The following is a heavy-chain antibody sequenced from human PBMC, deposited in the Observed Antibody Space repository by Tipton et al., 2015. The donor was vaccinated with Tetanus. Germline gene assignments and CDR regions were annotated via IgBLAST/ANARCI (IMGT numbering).Heavy chain of an antibody. CDR3: VSAGSQTSATTSLDY. V-gene: IGHV1-18*01. J-gene: IGHJ4*02. CDR1: GYTFTTYG. CDR2: VSTYNGNT. D-gene: IGHD1-26*01. Sequence: QSGPEVKKPGASVKVSCKASGYTFTTYGITWVRQAPGRGLEWMGWVSTYNGNTECAQNFEGRVTMTTDTSTRTGYMELRSLTSDDTAMYFCVSAGSQTSATTSLDYWGQGTLVSVSS.